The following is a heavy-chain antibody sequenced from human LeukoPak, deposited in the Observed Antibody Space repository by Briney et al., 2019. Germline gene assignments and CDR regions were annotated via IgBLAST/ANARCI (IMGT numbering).Heavy chain of an antibody. CDR1: GFTFSDYS. V-gene: IGHV3-21*01. J-gene: IGHJ4*02. Sequence: GGSLRLSCAASGFTFSDYSFNRVRQAPGKGLEWVSSIRFTGSYIYYADSVKGRFTISRDDAKNLLSLQMISLRAEDTAVYYCTRAGPRRDGYNNDYWGQGTLVTVSS. CDR3: TRAGPRRDGYNNDY. D-gene: IGHD5-24*01. CDR2: IRFTGSYI.